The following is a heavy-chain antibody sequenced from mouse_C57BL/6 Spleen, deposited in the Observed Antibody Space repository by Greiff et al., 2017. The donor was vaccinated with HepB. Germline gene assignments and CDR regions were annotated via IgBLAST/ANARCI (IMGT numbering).Heavy chain of an antibody. Sequence: QVHVKQPGAELVKPGASVKLSCKASGYTFTSYWMHWVKQRPGQGLEWIGMIHPNSGSTNYNEKFKSKATLTVDKSSSTAYMQLSSLTSEDSAVYYCAREDYGNENYWGQGTTLTVSS. J-gene: IGHJ2*01. CDR3: AREDYGNENY. CDR1: GYTFTSYW. D-gene: IGHD2-1*01. V-gene: IGHV1-64*01. CDR2: IHPNSGST.